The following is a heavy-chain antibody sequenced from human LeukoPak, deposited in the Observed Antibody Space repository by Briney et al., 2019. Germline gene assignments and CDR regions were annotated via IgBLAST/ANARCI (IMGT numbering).Heavy chain of an antibody. CDR1: GFTFISYG. V-gene: IGHV3-30*02. D-gene: IGHD5-12*01. CDR2: IRYDGSNK. CDR3: AKGGGYEAQYYYYYLDV. Sequence: PGGSLGLSCAASGFTFISYGMHWVRQAPGKGLEWVAFIRYDGSNKYYADSVKGRFTISRDNSKNTLYLQMKSLRAEDTAVYYCAKGGGYEAQYYYYYLDVWGKGTTVTISS. J-gene: IGHJ6*03.